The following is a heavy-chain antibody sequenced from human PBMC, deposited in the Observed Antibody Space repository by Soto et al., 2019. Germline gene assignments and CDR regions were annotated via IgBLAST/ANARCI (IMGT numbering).Heavy chain of an antibody. D-gene: IGHD3-22*01. CDR1: GGTFSSYA. V-gene: IGHV1-69*01. CDR2: IIPIFGTA. CDR3: ARGFDCYDSSGYQWGRGYYYYGMDV. J-gene: IGHJ6*02. Sequence: QVQLVQSGAEVKKPGSSVKVSCKASGGTFSSYAISWVRQAPGQGLEWMGGIIPIFGTANYAQKFQGRVTITADESTSTAYMELSSLRSEDTAVYYCARGFDCYDSSGYQWGRGYYYYGMDVWGQGTTVTVSS.